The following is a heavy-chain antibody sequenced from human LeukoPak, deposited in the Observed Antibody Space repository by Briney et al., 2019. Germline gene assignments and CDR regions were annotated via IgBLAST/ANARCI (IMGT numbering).Heavy chain of an antibody. J-gene: IGHJ5*02. CDR2: MNPSSGNT. V-gene: IGHV1-8*02. Sequence: AASVKVSCKASGYTFTGYYMHWVRQATGQGLEWMGWMNPSSGNTGYAQKFQGRVTMTRNTSISTAYMELSSLRSEDTAVYYCARGRDYEFDPWGQGTLVTVSS. CDR1: GYTFTGYY. D-gene: IGHD4-17*01. CDR3: ARGRDYEFDP.